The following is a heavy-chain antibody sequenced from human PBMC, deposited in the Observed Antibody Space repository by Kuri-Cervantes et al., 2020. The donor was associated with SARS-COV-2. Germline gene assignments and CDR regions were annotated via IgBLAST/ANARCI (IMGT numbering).Heavy chain of an antibody. J-gene: IGHJ4*01. D-gene: IGHD6-19*01. CDR3: FSSGWSRGDY. V-gene: IGHV3-64D*06. Sequence: GESLKISCSASGFTFSSYAMHWVRQAPGKGLEYVSAISSNGATYYAGSVKGRFTIPRDNSKNTMYLQMSSLRTEDTAIYHCFSSGWSRGDYWGHGTLVTVSS. CDR1: GFTFSSYA. CDR2: ISSNGAT.